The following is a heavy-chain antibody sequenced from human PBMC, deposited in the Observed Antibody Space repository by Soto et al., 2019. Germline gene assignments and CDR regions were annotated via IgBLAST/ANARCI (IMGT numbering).Heavy chain of an antibody. CDR2: IDPSDSYN. J-gene: IGHJ4*02. CDR1: GYSFTSYW. Sequence: EVQLVQSGAEVKKPGESLRISCKGSGYSFTSYWISWVRQMPGKGLEWMGRIDPSDSYNNYSPSFQGHVTISADKSNSTAYLQWSSLKASDTAMYYCARSDEGVGALCTSCYQELDYWGQGTLVTVSS. V-gene: IGHV5-10-1*03. D-gene: IGHD2-2*01. CDR3: ARSDEGVGALCTSCYQELDY.